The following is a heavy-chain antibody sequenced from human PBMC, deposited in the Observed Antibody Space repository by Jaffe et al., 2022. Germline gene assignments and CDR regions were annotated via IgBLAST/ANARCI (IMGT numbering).Heavy chain of an antibody. D-gene: IGHD6-13*01. CDR1: GGTFSSYA. J-gene: IGHJ3*02. Sequence: QVQLVQSGAEVKKPGSSVKVSCKASGGTFSSYAISWVRQAPGQGLEWMGGIIPIFGTANYAQKFQGRVTITTDESTSTAYMELSSLRSEDTAVYYCARDAGDSSSWYWDRAFDIWGQGTMVTVSS. V-gene: IGHV1-69*05. CDR3: ARDAGDSSSWYWDRAFDI. CDR2: IIPIFGTA.